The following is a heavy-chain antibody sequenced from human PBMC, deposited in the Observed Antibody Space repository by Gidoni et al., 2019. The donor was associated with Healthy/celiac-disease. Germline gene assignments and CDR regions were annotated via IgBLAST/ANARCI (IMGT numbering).Heavy chain of an antibody. CDR1: GGSFSGHY. D-gene: IGHD2-15*01. Sequence: QVQLQQWGAGLLKPSETLSLTCAVFGGSFSGHYWRWIRQPPGKGREWIEKISHSGSTNYKPSLKSRVTISKDTSKNQLSLKLSSVAAADTAVYYCTDCRGGSCYLHYWGQGTLVTVSS. CDR2: ISHSGST. V-gene: IGHV4-34*01. J-gene: IGHJ4*02. CDR3: TDCRGGSCYLHY.